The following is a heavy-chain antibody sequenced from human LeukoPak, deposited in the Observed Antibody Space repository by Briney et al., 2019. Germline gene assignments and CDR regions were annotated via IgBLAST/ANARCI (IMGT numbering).Heavy chain of an antibody. CDR2: IYPGDYET. D-gene: IGHD2-21*02. Sequence: GADLQISYEGSGSRFSNYWIGWVRQMPGKGLGWMGIIYPGDYETRYSPSFQGLVTISVDKSISTAYLQWSSLKASDTAMYYCAIPPGYCGNDCSFDHWGQGTLVTVSS. J-gene: IGHJ4*02. V-gene: IGHV5-51*01. CDR3: AIPPGYCGNDCSFDH. CDR1: GSRFSNYW.